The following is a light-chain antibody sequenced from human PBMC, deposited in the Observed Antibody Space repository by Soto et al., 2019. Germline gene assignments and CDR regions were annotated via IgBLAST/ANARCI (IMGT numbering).Light chain of an antibody. V-gene: IGLV2-14*01. CDR1: SSDVGGYNY. CDR3: SSYTTSGSLV. J-gene: IGLJ2*01. CDR2: DVS. Sequence: QSALTQPASVSGSPGQSITISCTGTSSDVGGYNYVSWYQQHPGKAPKLMIYDVSNRPSGVSNRFSGSKSGNTASLTISGLQAEDEADYYCSSYTTSGSLVFGGGTKRTVL.